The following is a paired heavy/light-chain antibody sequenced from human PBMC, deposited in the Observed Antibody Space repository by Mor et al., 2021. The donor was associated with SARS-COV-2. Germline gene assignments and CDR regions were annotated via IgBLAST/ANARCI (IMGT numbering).Light chain of an antibody. J-gene: IGLJ3*02. CDR3: ASWDDGLRGVV. Sequence: QSVLSQPPSASGTPGQRVIISCSGSYSNIGDNSVYWYQQLPGAAPKLLIYRNDKRPSGVPDRFSASKSGTSASLAISGLRSEDEADYFCASWDDGLRGVVFGGGTKVAV. CDR2: RND. V-gene: IGLV1-47*01. CDR1: YSNIGDNS.
Heavy chain of an antibody. V-gene: IGHV3-74*01. CDR2: INSDGLTT. D-gene: IGHD2-15*01. CDR1: GFPFKTNW. Sequence: EEQLVESGGGLVQPGGSLRLSCVASGFPFKTNWMHWVRQSPGEGLVWVARINSDGLTTNYADSVRGRFTISRDNTKNTLFLEMDGLRVEDTAVYYCARTYCSVGVSCPFDAIDIWGQGTMVTVS. CDR3: ARTYCSVGVSCPFDAIDI. J-gene: IGHJ3*02.